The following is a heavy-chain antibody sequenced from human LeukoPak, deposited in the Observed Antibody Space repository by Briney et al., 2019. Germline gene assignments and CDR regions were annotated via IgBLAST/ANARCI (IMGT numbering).Heavy chain of an antibody. CDR1: GGSISSYY. CDR2: IYTSGST. D-gene: IGHD6-13*01. Sequence: SETLSLTCTVSGGSISSYYWSWIRQPAGKGLEWIGRIYTSGSTNYNPSLKSRVTISVDTSKNQFSLKLSSVTAADTAVYYCARESHSSSWEYYYYYYMDVWGKGTTVTISS. CDR3: ARESHSSSWEYYYYYYMDV. J-gene: IGHJ6*03. V-gene: IGHV4-4*07.